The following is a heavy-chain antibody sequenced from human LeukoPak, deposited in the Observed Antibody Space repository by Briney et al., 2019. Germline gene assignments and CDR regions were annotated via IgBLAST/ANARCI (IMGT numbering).Heavy chain of an antibody. Sequence: GGSLRLSCAAFGFTFSDYYMSWIRQAPGKGLEWVSYISSSGSTIYYADSVKGRFTISRDNAKNSLYLQMNSLRAEDTAVYYCARVVRGSLWFGELFSDDAFDIWGQGTMVTVSS. CDR1: GFTFSDYY. CDR2: ISSSGSTI. CDR3: ARVVRGSLWFGELFSDDAFDI. J-gene: IGHJ3*02. V-gene: IGHV3-11*01. D-gene: IGHD3-10*01.